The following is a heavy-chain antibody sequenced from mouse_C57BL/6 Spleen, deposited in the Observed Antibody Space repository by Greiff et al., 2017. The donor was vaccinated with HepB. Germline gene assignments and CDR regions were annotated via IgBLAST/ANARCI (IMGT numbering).Heavy chain of an antibody. V-gene: IGHV1-80*01. CDR2: IYPGDGDT. CDR3: AKERGHYDYVFAY. D-gene: IGHD2-4*01. Sequence: QVQLQQSGAELVKPGASVKISCKASGYAFSSYWMNWVKQRPGKGLEWIGQIYPGDGDTNYNGKFKGKATMTADKSSSTAYMQLSSLTSEDSAVYFCAKERGHYDYVFAYWGQGTLVTVSA. CDR1: GYAFSSYW. J-gene: IGHJ3*01.